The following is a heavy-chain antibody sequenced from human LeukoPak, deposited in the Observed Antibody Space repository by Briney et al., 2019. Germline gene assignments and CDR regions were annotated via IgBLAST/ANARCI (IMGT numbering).Heavy chain of an antibody. D-gene: IGHD6-19*01. CDR1: GYTFTSYG. J-gene: IGHJ5*02. V-gene: IGHV1-18*01. Sequence: ASVKVSCKASGYTFTSYGISWVRQAPGQGLEWMGWISAYNGNTNYAQKLQGRVTMTTDTSTSTAYMELRSLRSDDTAVYYCASESERYSSGGWFDPWGQGTLVTVSS. CDR2: ISAYNGNT. CDR3: ASESERYSSGGWFDP.